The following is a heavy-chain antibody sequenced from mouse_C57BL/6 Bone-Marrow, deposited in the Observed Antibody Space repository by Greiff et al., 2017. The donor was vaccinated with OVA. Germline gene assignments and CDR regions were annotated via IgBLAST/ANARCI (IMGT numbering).Heavy chain of an antibody. J-gene: IGHJ1*03. CDR3: ARDYGSSYRYFDV. D-gene: IGHD1-1*01. V-gene: IGHV14-3*01. CDR2: IDPANGNT. CDR1: GFNTKNTY. Sequence: VQLQQSVAELVRPGASVKLSCTASGFNTKNTYMHWVKQRPEQGLEWIGRIDPANGNTKYAPKFQGKATITADTSSNTAYLQLSSLTSEDTAIYYCARDYGSSYRYFDVWGTGTTVTVSS.